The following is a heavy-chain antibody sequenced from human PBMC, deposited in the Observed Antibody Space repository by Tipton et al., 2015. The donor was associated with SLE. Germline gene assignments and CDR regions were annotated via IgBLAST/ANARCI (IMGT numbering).Heavy chain of an antibody. CDR3: ARDLNCGGDCPDY. J-gene: IGHJ4*02. CDR2: ISSSSSDI. Sequence: SLRLSCAASGFTFSSYSMNWVRQAPGKGLEWISYISSSSSDIFYADSVKGRFTISRDNAKNSLYLQMNSLRAEDTAVYYCARDLNCGGDCPDYWGQGTLVTVSS. CDR1: GFTFSSYS. D-gene: IGHD2-21*01. V-gene: IGHV3-48*01.